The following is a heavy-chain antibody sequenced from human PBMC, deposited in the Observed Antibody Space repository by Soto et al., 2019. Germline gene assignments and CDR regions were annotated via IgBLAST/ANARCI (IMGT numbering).Heavy chain of an antibody. D-gene: IGHD1-26*01. V-gene: IGHV4-4*07. J-gene: IGHJ4*02. CDR3: ARDQSGSYADY. CDR1: GASIRSYH. Sequence: SETLSLTCAVSGASIRSYHWSWIRQPAGRGLEWIGRMQHTGSTNYNPSLKSRVTISVDTSKNQFSLKLSSVTAADTAVYYCARDQSGSYADYWGQGTLVTVSS. CDR2: MQHTGST.